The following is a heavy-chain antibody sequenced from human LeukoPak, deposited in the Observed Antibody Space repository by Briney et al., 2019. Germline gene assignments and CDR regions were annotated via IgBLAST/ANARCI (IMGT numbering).Heavy chain of an antibody. J-gene: IGHJ3*02. CDR1: GYTFTGYY. Sequence: ASVKVSCKASGYTFTGYYMHWVRQAPGQGLEWMGWINPNSGGTNYAQKFQGRVTMTRDTSISTAYMELSRLRSDDTAVYYCARAQQLRDAFDIWGQGTMVTVSS. D-gene: IGHD6-13*01. CDR3: ARAQQLRDAFDI. V-gene: IGHV1-2*02. CDR2: INPNSGGT.